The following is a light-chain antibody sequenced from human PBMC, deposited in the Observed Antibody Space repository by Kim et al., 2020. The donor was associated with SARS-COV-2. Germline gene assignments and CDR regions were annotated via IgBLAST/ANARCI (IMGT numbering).Light chain of an antibody. CDR3: QVWDTSSDHHYV. CDR1: NRGSKI. CDR2: FDS. J-gene: IGLJ1*01. Sequence: PGKTARIHCVGNNRGSKIVHWYRQKTGQAPVVVMCFDSDRPSGIPERFSGSNSVNTATLTISGVEAGDEADYYCQVWDTSSDHHYVFGTGTKVTVL. V-gene: IGLV3-21*04.